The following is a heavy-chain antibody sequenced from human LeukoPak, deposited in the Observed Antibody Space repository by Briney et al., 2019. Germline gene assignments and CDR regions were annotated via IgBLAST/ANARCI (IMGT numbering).Heavy chain of an antibody. D-gene: IGHD6-19*01. Sequence: SVKVSYKASRGSLSSYAISWVRQAPGQGLEWMGRIIPIFGTANYAQKFQGRVTITTDESTSTAYMELSSLRSEDTAVYYCARVPTFSSGWAPFDYWGQGTLVTVSS. J-gene: IGHJ4*02. CDR1: RGSLSSYA. CDR3: ARVPTFSSGWAPFDY. CDR2: IIPIFGTA. V-gene: IGHV1-69*05.